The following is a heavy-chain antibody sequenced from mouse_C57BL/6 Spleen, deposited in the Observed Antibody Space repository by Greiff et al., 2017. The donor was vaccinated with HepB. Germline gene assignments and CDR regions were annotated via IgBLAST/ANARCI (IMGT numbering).Heavy chain of an antibody. CDR1: GYSFTSYY. D-gene: IGHD1-1*01. CDR3: AREDPYGGYAMDY. CDR2: IYPGSGNT. V-gene: IGHV1-66*01. Sequence: QVQLQHSGPELVKPGASVKISCKASGYSFTSYYIHWVKQRPGQGLEWIGWIYPGSGNTKYNEKFKGKATLTADTSSSTAYMQLSSLTSEDSAVYYCAREDPYGGYAMDYWGQGTSVTVSS. J-gene: IGHJ4*01.